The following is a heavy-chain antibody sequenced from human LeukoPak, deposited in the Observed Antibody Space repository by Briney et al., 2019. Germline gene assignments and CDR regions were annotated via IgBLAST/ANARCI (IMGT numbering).Heavy chain of an antibody. D-gene: IGHD3-10*01. CDR2: ISPSGGIT. V-gene: IGHV3-23*01. J-gene: IGHJ6*03. CDR3: ARVLSGRGSLYDYYYYMDV. CDR1: GFTFSSHG. Sequence: GGSLRLSCGASGFTFSSHGMNWVRQAPGKGLEWVSGISPSGGITYYTDSVKGRFTISRDNSKNTVSLQMNSLRGEDTAVYYCARVLSGRGSLYDYYYYMDVWGKGTTVTISS.